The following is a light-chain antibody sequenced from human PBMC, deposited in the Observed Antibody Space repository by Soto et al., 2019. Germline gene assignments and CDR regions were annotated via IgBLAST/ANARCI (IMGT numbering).Light chain of an antibody. V-gene: IGKV3-15*01. CDR3: QQYNNWPPTT. CDR1: QSVSTN. CDR2: LGS. J-gene: IGKJ5*01. Sequence: EIVMTQSPATVSVSPGERATLSCRASQSVSTNLAWYQQNPGQAPRLLSYLGSTRAPGIPARFSGSGSGTEFTLTISSLQSEDFAVYYCQQYNNWPPTTFGQGTRLEIK.